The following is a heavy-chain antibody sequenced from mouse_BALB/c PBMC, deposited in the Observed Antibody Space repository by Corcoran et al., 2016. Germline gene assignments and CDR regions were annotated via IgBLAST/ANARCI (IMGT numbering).Heavy chain of an antibody. CDR2: INTYTGEP. Sequence: QIQLVQSGPELKKPGETVKISCKASGYTFTNYGMNWVKQAPGKGLKWMGWINTYTGEPTYADDFKGRFAFSLETSASTAYLQINNIKNEDTATYFCARGTHYFDYWGQGTTLTVSS. V-gene: IGHV9-3-1*01. CDR3: ARGTHYFDY. J-gene: IGHJ2*01. D-gene: IGHD3-3*01. CDR1: GYTFTNYG.